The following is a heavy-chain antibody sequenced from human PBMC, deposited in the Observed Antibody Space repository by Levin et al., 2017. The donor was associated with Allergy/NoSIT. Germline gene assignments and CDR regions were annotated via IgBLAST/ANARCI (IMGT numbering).Heavy chain of an antibody. CDR1: GGSIINYY. CDR3: ARSNWNFPVDY. J-gene: IGHJ4*02. CDR2: VYYTGAT. D-gene: IGHD1-20*01. Sequence: SETLSLTCSVSGGSIINYYWNWIRQSPEKGLEWIGYVYYTGATSYNPSLKSRVTMSLDTTKSQFSLKLTSVTAADTAVYVCARSNWNFPVDYWGQGSRVTVSS. V-gene: IGHV4-59*13.